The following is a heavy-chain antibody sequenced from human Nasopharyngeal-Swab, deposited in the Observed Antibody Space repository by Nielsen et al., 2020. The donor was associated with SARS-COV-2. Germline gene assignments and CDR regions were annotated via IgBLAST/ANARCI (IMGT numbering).Heavy chain of an antibody. V-gene: IGHV3-21*01. CDR1: GFTFSSYS. Sequence: GESLKISCAASGFTFSSYSMNWVRQAPGKGLEWVSSISSSSSYIYYADPVEGRFTISRDNAKNSLYLQMNSLRAEDTAVYYCARDGGEQWLVGDAFDIWGQGTMVTVSS. CDR3: ARDGGEQWLVGDAFDI. J-gene: IGHJ3*02. CDR2: ISSSSSYI. D-gene: IGHD6-19*01.